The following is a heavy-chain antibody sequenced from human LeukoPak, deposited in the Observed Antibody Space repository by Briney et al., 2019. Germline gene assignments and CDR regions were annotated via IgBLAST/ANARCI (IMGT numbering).Heavy chain of an antibody. J-gene: IGHJ6*02. CDR1: GGSISSGSYY. CDR2: IYYSGST. D-gene: IGHD3-9*01. Sequence: SETLSLTCTVSGGSISSGSYYWSWIRQPPGKGLEWIGYIYYSGSTNYNPSLKSRVTISVDTSKNQFSLKLSSVTAADTAVYYCARDYDILTGFLLVGMDVWGQGTTVTVSS. V-gene: IGHV4-61*01. CDR3: ARDYDILTGFLLVGMDV.